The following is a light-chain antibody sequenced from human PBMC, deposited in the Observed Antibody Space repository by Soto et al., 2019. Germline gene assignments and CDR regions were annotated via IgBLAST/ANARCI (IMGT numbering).Light chain of an antibody. CDR3: QQYNNWPRT. Sequence: EIVMTQSPATLSVSPVERATLSCMASQTVNSNLAWYQQKPGQAPRLLIYGASTRATGIPARFSGSGSGTEFTLTISSLQSEDFAVYYCQQYNNWPRTFGQGTKVDNK. J-gene: IGKJ1*01. V-gene: IGKV3-15*01. CDR1: QTVNSN. CDR2: GAS.